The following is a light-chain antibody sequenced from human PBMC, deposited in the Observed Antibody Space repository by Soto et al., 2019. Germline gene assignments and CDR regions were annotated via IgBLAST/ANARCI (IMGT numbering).Light chain of an antibody. J-gene: IGLJ1*01. CDR3: AAWDASLNGYV. CDR1: NSRSGSKT. V-gene: IGLV1-44*01. Sequence: QSVLPQPPSASGTPGQRVTISCSTSNSRSGSKTVNWYQQLPGTAPKLLIYSNYQRPSGVPDRFSGSKSGTSASPAISGLQSEDEADYYCAAWDASLNGYVFGTGTKVTVL. CDR2: SNY.